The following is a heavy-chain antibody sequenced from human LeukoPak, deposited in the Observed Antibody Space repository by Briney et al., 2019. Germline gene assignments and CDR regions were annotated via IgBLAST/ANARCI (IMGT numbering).Heavy chain of an antibody. Sequence: ASVKVSCKASGYTFTSYDINWVRQATGQGLEWMGWMNPNSGNTGYAQKFQGRVTMTRNTSISTAYMELSSLRSVDTAVYYCARARDGDILTGYLYYYYYGMDVWGQGTAVTVSS. V-gene: IGHV1-8*01. CDR1: GYTFTSYD. D-gene: IGHD3-9*01. CDR3: ARARDGDILTGYLYYYYYGMDV. J-gene: IGHJ6*02. CDR2: MNPNSGNT.